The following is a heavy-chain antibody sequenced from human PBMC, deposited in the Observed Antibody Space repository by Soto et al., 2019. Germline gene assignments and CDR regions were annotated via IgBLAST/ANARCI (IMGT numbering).Heavy chain of an antibody. Sequence: SVKVSCKASGGTFSSYRINWVRQAPGQGLEWVGGIVPIYRTADYAQKFQGRVTITADESARTAYMELRSLRSEDTAVYYCARVPRVESGYDLQPYYYYYGMDVWGQGTTVTV. CDR1: GGTFSSYR. D-gene: IGHD5-12*01. J-gene: IGHJ6*02. V-gene: IGHV1-69*13. CDR2: IVPIYRTA. CDR3: ARVPRVESGYDLQPYYYYYGMDV.